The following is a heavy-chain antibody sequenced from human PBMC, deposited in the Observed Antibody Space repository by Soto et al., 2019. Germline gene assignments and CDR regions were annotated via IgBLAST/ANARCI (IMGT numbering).Heavy chain of an antibody. J-gene: IGHJ6*02. Sequence: GASVKVSCKASGYTFTSYAMHWVRQAPGQRLEWMGWINAGNGNTKYSQKFQGRVTITRDTSASTAYMELSSLRSEDTAVYYCARSEYGKYSSSWYPHERGRRYGMDVWGQGTTVTVSS. CDR2: INAGNGNT. V-gene: IGHV1-3*01. D-gene: IGHD6-13*01. CDR3: ARSEYGKYSSSWYPHERGRRYGMDV. CDR1: GYTFTSYA.